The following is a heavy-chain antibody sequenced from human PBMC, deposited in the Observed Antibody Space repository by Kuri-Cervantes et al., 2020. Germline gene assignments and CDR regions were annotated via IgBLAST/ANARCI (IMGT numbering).Heavy chain of an antibody. CDR3: ARAGKALDY. V-gene: IGHV3-7*01. Sequence: GGSLRLSCAASGFTFSGYAMSWVRQAPGKGLEWVANIKHDGSEKNYVDSVKGRFSISRDNAKNSLYPQMNSLRAEDTAVYYCARAGKALDYWGQGTLVTVSS. J-gene: IGHJ4*02. CDR2: IKHDGSEK. D-gene: IGHD1-26*01. CDR1: GFTFSGYA.